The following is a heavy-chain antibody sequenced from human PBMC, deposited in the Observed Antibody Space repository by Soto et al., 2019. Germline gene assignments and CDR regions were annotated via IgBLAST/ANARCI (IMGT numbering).Heavy chain of an antibody. J-gene: IGHJ3*01. CDR3: ASNVAADDALDV. CDR2: IYHSGNT. D-gene: IGHD2-15*01. CDR1: GGSISSGGYS. Sequence: SETLSLTCAVSGGSISSGGYSWTWIRQPPGKGLEWIGYIYHSGNTYYNPSLKSRVTISGDRSKNQFTLNLSSVTAADTAVYYCASNVAADDALDVCGQGTMVTVSS. V-gene: IGHV4-30-2*01.